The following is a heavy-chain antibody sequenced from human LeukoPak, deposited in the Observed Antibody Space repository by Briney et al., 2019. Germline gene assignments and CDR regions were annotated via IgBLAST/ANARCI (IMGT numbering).Heavy chain of an antibody. CDR3: AKDPTHYRVWDYYETIGLSY. CDR2: IRYDGSNK. V-gene: IGHV3-30*02. CDR1: GFTFSSYG. Sequence: GGSLRLSCAASGFTFSSYGMHWVRQAPGKGLEWVTFIRYDGSNKYYADPVKGRFTISRDNSKNTLNLHMNSLRAEDTAVYYCAKDPTHYRVWDYYETIGLSYWGQGTLVTVSS. J-gene: IGHJ4*02. D-gene: IGHD3-22*01.